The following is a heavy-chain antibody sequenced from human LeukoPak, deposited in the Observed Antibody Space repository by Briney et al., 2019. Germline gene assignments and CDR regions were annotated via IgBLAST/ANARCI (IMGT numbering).Heavy chain of an antibody. CDR1: GITLSNYG. J-gene: IGHJ4*02. CDR3: AKRGVVIRVILVGFHKEAYYFDS. CDR2: ISGSGCSA. Sequence: GGSLRLSCAVSGITLSNYGMSWVRQAPGKGPEWVAGISGSGCSAYYADAVKGRFIISRDNPKNTLYLQMNSLRVEDTAVYFCAKRGVVIRVILVGFHKEAYYFDSWGQGALVTVSS. D-gene: IGHD3-22*01. V-gene: IGHV3-23*01.